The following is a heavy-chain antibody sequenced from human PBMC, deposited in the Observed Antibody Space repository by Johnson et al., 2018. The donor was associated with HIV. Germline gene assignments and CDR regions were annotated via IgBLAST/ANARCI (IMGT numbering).Heavy chain of an antibody. Sequence: VQLVESGGGLVKPGGSLTLSCAASGFTFSNACMSWVRQAPGKGLEWVGRIKTKTDGGTTDYPAPVKGRFTISRDDSKNTRYLQMTSLKIEDTAVYYCTSVSSGWYGGAFDIWGQGTMVTVSS. J-gene: IGHJ3*02. CDR1: GFTFSNAC. CDR2: IKTKTDGGTT. D-gene: IGHD6-19*01. CDR3: TSVSSGWYGGAFDI. V-gene: IGHV3-15*01.